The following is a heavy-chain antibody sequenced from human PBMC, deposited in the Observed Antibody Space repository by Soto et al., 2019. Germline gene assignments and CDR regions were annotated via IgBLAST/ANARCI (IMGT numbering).Heavy chain of an antibody. J-gene: IGHJ5*02. V-gene: IGHV4-31*03. Sequence: LSLTCTVSGGSISSGGYYWSWIRQHPGKGLEWIGYIYYSGSTYYNPSLKSRVTISVDTSKNQFSLKLSSVTAADTAVYYCARGAPLPYYHGSGTYLPNWFDPWGQGTLVTV. CDR2: IYYSGST. CDR1: GGSISSGGYY. CDR3: ARGAPLPYYHGSGTYLPNWFDP. D-gene: IGHD3-10*01.